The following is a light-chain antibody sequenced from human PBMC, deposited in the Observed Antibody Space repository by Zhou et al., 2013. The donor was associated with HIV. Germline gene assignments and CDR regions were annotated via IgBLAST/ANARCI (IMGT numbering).Light chain of an antibody. Sequence: VVMTQSPATLSVSPGERATLSCRASQTVSSNLAWYQQKPGQAPRLLIYGASTRATGTPARFSGSGSGTEFTLTISSLQSEDFAVYYCQQYNNWPCSFGQGTKLEIK. J-gene: IGKJ2*04. CDR2: GAS. CDR1: QTVSSN. V-gene: IGKV3-15*01. CDR3: QQYNNWPCS.